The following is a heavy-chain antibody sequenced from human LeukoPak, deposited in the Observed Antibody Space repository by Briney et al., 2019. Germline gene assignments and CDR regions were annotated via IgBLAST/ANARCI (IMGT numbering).Heavy chain of an antibody. J-gene: IGHJ4*02. Sequence: QSGPTLVNPTQTLTLTCTFSGFSLSTSGMCVSWIRQPPGKALQWLARIDWDGDKYYSTSLKTRLTISKDTSKNQVVLTMTNMDPVDTATYYCAREYYYDSSGYPFDYWGQGTLVTVSS. D-gene: IGHD3-22*01. CDR1: GFSLSTSGMC. V-gene: IGHV2-70*11. CDR3: AREYYYDSSGYPFDY. CDR2: IDWDGDK.